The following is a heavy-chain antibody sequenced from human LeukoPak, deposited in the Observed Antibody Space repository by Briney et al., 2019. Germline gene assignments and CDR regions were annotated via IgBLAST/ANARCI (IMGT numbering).Heavy chain of an antibody. V-gene: IGHV1-2*02. J-gene: IGHJ6*03. CDR3: ARLLPRIAGVRTYYMDV. D-gene: IGHD6-13*01. Sequence: ASVKVSCKASGDTFIGYYLHWVRQAPGQGLEWMGWINPKRGGTKYAQKFQGRVTMTRDMSISTVYMELSRLRSDDTAVYYCARLLPRIAGVRTYYMDVWGKGTTVTVSS. CDR1: GDTFIGYY. CDR2: INPKRGGT.